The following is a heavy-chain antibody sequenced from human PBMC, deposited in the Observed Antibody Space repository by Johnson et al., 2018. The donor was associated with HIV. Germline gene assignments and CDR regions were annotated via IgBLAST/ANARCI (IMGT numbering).Heavy chain of an antibody. V-gene: IGHV3-7*05. D-gene: IGHD4-11*01. J-gene: IGHJ3*02. CDR3: ARVPYSNYPEAFDI. CDR1: GFTFSNYW. CDR2: IKQDGTEK. Sequence: VQLVESGGGLVQTGGSLRLSCAVSGFTFSNYWMNWVRQGPGKGLEWVANIKQDGTEKHYVDSVKGRFTISRDNAKKSLYLQMNSLRAEDTAVYYCARVPYSNYPEAFDIWGQGTMVIVST.